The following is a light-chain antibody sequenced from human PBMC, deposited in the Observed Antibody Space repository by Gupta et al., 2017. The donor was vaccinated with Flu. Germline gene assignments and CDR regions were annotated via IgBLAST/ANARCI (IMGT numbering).Light chain of an antibody. Sequence: GDRVTITCRASQGISSYLAWYQQNPGKAPKVLIYGASTLRSGVPSRFSGSGSGTEFTLTIASLQPEDFATYYCQQVNSYPLTFGQGTKVEIK. CDR1: QGISSY. J-gene: IGKJ1*01. CDR2: GAS. V-gene: IGKV1-9*01. CDR3: QQVNSYPLT.